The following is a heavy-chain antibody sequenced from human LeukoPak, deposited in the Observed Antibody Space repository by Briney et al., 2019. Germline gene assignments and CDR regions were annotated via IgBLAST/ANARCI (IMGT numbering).Heavy chain of an antibody. CDR2: ISSDGSNK. V-gene: IGHV3-30*18. Sequence: GGSLRLSCAASGFTLSTYGMYWVRQAPGKGLERVAVISSDGSNKFYADSVKGPFTISRDGSKNTLYLKMNSLRPDDTAVYFCAKPQVTANWYYFHYWGQGTLVTVSS. J-gene: IGHJ4*02. CDR1: GFTLSTYG. CDR3: AKPQVTANWYYFHY. D-gene: IGHD2-21*02.